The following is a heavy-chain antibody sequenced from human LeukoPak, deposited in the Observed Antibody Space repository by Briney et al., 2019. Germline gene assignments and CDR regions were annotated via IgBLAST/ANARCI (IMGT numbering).Heavy chain of an antibody. CDR3: ARIGLWFGELWPFDY. Sequence: ASMKVSCKASGYTFTGYYMHWVRQAPGQGLEWMGRINPNSGGTNYAQKFQGRVTMTRDTSISTAYMELSRLRSDDTAVYYCARIGLWFGELWPFDYWGQGTLVTVSS. CDR2: INPNSGGT. CDR1: GYTFTGYY. V-gene: IGHV1-2*06. D-gene: IGHD3-10*01. J-gene: IGHJ4*02.